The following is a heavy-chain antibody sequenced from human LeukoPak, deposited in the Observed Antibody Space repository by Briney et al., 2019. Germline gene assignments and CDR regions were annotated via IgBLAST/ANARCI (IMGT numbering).Heavy chain of an antibody. D-gene: IGHD3-22*01. CDR3: ARGRGYGY. CDR2: INHSGST. J-gene: IGHJ4*02. CDR1: GCTISSYY. V-gene: IGHV4-34*01. Sequence: SETLSLTCTVSGCTISSYYWSWIRQPPGKGLEWIGEINHSGSTNYNPSLKSRVTISVDTSKNQFSLKLSSVTAADTAVYYCARGRGYGYWGQGTLVTVSS.